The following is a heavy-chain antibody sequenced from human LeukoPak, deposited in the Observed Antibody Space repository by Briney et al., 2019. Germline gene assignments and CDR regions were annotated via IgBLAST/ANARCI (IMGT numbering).Heavy chain of an antibody. Sequence: GGSLRLSCAASGFSFSNYSMHWVRQAPGKGLEWVAVIWYDGSTKYYADSVKGRFTISRDTSNNVVYLQLNSLRAEDTAIYYCARFRWGDYYYYGVDVWGQGTTVTVSS. V-gene: IGHV3-33*01. D-gene: IGHD3-16*01. CDR3: ARFRWGDYYYYGVDV. CDR1: GFSFSNYS. J-gene: IGHJ6*02. CDR2: IWYDGSTK.